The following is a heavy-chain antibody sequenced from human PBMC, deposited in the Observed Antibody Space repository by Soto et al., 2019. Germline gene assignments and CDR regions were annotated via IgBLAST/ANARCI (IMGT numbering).Heavy chain of an antibody. CDR2: ISSSSSYI. CDR1: GFTFSSYS. CDR3: ARDLRVVPAVTRYYYGMDV. D-gene: IGHD2-2*01. J-gene: IGHJ6*02. V-gene: IGHV3-21*01. Sequence: EVQLVESGGGLVKPGGSLRLSCAASGFTFSSYSMNWVRQAPGKGLEWVSSISSSSSYIYYADSVKGRFTISRDNAKNALDRQMNSRRAEDTGGYYGARDLRVVPAVTRYYYGMDVWGQGTTVTVSS.